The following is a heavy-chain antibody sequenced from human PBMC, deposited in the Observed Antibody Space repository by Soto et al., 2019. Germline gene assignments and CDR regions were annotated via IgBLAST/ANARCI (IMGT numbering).Heavy chain of an antibody. J-gene: IGHJ6*02. CDR3: ARGGGGYDFTLMDV. Sequence: ASVKVSCKASGYTFTSYDINWVRQATGQGLEWMGWMNPNSGNTGYAQKFQGRVTMTRSTSISTAYMELSSLRSEDTAVYYCARGGGGYDFTLMDVWGQGSTVTVSS. V-gene: IGHV1-8*01. CDR1: GYTFTSYD. CDR2: MNPNSGNT. D-gene: IGHD5-12*01.